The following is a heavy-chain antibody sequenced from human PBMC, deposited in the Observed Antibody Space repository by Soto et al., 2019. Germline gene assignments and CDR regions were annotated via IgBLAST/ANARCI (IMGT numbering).Heavy chain of an antibody. V-gene: IGHV4-61*01. CDR1: GGSVSSGSYY. CDR2: IYYSGST. D-gene: IGHD2-15*01. J-gene: IGHJ6*02. CDR3: ARGTVAATEGRYYYYYGMDV. Sequence: SETLSLTCTVSGGSVSSGSYYWSWIRQPPGKGLEWIGYIYYSGSTNYNPSLKSRVTISVDTSKSQFSLKLSSVTAADTAVYYCARGTVAATEGRYYYYYGMDVWGQGTTVTVSS.